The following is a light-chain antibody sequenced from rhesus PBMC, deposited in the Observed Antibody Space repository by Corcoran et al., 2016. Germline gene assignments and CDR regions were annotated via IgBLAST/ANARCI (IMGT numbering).Light chain of an antibody. CDR3: QQRNSYPFT. CDR1: QGISSY. J-gene: IGKJ3*01. Sequence: DIQLTQSPSSLSASVGDRVTITCRASQGISSYLAWYQQKPGKALKLLSYDASNLQSGVPSQFSGSGSGTDFTLTISSLQPEDFAVYYCQQRNSYPFTFGPGTKLDI. CDR2: DAS. V-gene: IGKV1-38*01.